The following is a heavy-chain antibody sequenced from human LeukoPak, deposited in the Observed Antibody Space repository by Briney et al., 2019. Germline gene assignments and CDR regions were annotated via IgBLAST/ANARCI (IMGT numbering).Heavy chain of an antibody. J-gene: IGHJ1*01. V-gene: IGHV4-34*01. CDR3: AKGPRITTVRRGEYFQH. CDR2: INHSGST. Sequence: SETLSLTCAVYGGSFSGYYWSWIRQPPGKGLEWIAGINHSGSTNYNPSLKSRVTISVDTSKNQFSLKLSSVTAADTAVYYCAKGPRITTVRRGEYFQHWGQGTLVTVSS. D-gene: IGHD3-10*01. CDR1: GGSFSGYY.